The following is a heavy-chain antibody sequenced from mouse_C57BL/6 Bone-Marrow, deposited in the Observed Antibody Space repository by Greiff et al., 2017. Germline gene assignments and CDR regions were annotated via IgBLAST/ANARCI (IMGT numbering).Heavy chain of an antibody. D-gene: IGHD2-3*01. J-gene: IGHJ1*03. CDR2: IRLKSDNYAT. Sequence: DVMLVESGGGLVQPGGSMKLSCVASGFTFSNYWMNWVRQSPEKGLEWVAQIRLKSDNYATHYAESVKGRFTISRDDSKSSVYLQMNNLRAEDTGIYYCTGDGLYFDVWGTGTTVTVSS. V-gene: IGHV6-3*01. CDR3: TGDGLYFDV. CDR1: GFTFSNYW.